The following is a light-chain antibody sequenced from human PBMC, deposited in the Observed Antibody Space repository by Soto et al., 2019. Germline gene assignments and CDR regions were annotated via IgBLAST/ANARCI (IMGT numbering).Light chain of an antibody. V-gene: IGKV1-27*01. J-gene: IGKJ1*01. CDR3: QRYNDAST. CDR1: QGISNY. Sequence: DIQMTQSPSSLSASVGDRVTITCRASQGISNYLAWYQQKPGGVPTLLISAASTLQSGVPSRFSGSGSGTDFTLTITSLQPEDVATYYCQRYNDASTFGQGTKVEI. CDR2: AAS.